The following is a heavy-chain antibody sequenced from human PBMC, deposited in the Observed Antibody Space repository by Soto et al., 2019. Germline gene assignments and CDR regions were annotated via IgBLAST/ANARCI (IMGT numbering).Heavy chain of an antibody. J-gene: IGHJ4*02. CDR2: ISGSGGST. CDR3: AKNKGTPTSPLDS. CDR1: GFTFTHYA. Sequence: PGGSLRLSCSASGFTFTHYAMNWGRQAPGKGLEWVSVISGSGGSTYYADSVKGRFTISRDNSKNTLYLQMSSLTAEDTAVYYCAKNKGTPTSPLDSWGQGTLVTVSS. V-gene: IGHV3-23*01. D-gene: IGHD1-1*01.